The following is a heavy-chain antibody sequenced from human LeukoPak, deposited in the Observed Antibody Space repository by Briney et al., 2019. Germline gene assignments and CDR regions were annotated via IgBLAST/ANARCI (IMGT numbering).Heavy chain of an antibody. V-gene: IGHV3-21*01. Sequence: GGSLRLSCAASGFTFSSYTMNWVRQAPGKGLECVSSISSGSSYIYYADSVKGRFTISRDNAKNSLYLQVNSLRAEDTAVYYCARETRHCSSTSCSSLEYFQHWGQGTLVTVSS. D-gene: IGHD2-2*01. CDR3: ARETRHCSSTSCSSLEYFQH. J-gene: IGHJ1*01. CDR1: GFTFSSYT. CDR2: ISSGSSYI.